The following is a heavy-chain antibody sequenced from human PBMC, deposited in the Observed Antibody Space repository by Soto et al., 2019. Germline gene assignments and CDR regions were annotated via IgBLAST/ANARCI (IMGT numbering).Heavy chain of an antibody. CDR2: ISGSGGST. J-gene: IGHJ2*01. Sequence: EVQLLESGGGLVQPGGSLRLSCAASGFTFSSYAMSWVRQAPGKGLEWVSAISGSGGSTYYADSVKGRFTISRDNSKNPLYLQRNSQRAEDTDVYYCAKGYDCGYEEIYWYCDLWGRSTLVTVSS. V-gene: IGHV3-23*01. D-gene: IGHD1-20*01. CDR3: AKGYDCGYEEIYWYCDL. CDR1: GFTFSSYA.